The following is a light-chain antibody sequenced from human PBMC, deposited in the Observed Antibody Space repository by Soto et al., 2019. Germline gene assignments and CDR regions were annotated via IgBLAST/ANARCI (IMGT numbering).Light chain of an antibody. Sequence: DIQMTQFPSSLSASVGDRVTITCQASQDISNYLNWYQQKPGKAPKLLIYDASNLETGVPSRFSGSGSGTDFTFTISSLEPEDIATYYCQQYDNLPGFGPGTKVDI. CDR1: QDISNY. V-gene: IGKV1-33*01. CDR2: DAS. CDR3: QQYDNLPG. J-gene: IGKJ3*01.